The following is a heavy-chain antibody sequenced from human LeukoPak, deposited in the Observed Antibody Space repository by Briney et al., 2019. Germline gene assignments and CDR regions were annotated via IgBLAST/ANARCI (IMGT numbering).Heavy chain of an antibody. CDR2: IYSGGST. Sequence: GGSLRLSCAASGFTVSSNYMSWVRQSPGKGLEWVSVIYSGGSTYYADSVKGRFTISRGNSKNTLYLQMNSLRAEDTAVYYCARAIAAAGDYWGQGTLVTVSS. V-gene: IGHV3-66*01. J-gene: IGHJ4*02. CDR1: GFTVSSNY. CDR3: ARAIAAAGDY. D-gene: IGHD6-13*01.